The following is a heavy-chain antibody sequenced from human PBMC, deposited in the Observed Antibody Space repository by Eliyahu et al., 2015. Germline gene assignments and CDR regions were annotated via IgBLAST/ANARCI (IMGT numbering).Heavy chain of an antibody. CDR2: INQDGSEX. CDR1: EFTFSSYW. CDR3: ARGRTSMYP. J-gene: IGHJ5*02. Sequence: EMQVVESGGXLVQPGGSLXLSCAAXEFTFSSYWMXWVRQAPGKGLEWVANINQDGSEXYHVDSVKGRFTISRDNAKNSLYLQMNSLRAEDTAVYYCARGRTSMYPWGQGTLVTVSS. D-gene: IGHD3-10*02. V-gene: IGHV3-7*01.